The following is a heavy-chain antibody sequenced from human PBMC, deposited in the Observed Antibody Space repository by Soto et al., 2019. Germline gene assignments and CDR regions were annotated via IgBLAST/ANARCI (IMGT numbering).Heavy chain of an antibody. CDR3: AKSAAATLNYYGMDV. J-gene: IGHJ6*02. D-gene: IGHD6-13*01. CDR2: ISYDGSNK. CDR1: GFTFSSYG. Sequence: SLRLSCAASGFTFSSYGMHWVRQAPGKGLEWVAVISYDGSNKYYADSVKGRFTISRDNSKNTLYLQMNSLRAEDTAVYYCAKSAAATLNYYGMDVWGQGTTVTVSS. V-gene: IGHV3-30*18.